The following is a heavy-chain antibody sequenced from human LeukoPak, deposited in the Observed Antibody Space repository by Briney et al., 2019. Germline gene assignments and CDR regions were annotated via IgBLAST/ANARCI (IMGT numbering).Heavy chain of an antibody. CDR3: ATAKPKNMVRGLIMRRESRYYFDY. J-gene: IGHJ4*02. V-gene: IGHV3-53*01. CDR2: IYSGGST. CDR1: GFTVSSNY. Sequence: RGSLRLSCAASGFTVSSNYMSWVRQAPGKGLEWVSVIYSGGSTYYADSVKGRFTISRDNSKSTLYIQMNSLRAEDTAVYYCATAKPKNMVRGLIMRRESRYYFDYWGQGTLVTVSS. D-gene: IGHD3-10*01.